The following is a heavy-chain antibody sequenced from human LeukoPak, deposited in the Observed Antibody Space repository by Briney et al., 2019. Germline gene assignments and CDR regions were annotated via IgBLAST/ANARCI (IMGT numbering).Heavy chain of an antibody. CDR1: GGSISSGGYS. J-gene: IGHJ6*02. CDR3: ARGVHDVRGAHYYYGMDV. CDR2: IYHSGST. D-gene: IGHD3-10*01. Sequence: SQTLSLTCAVSGGSISSGGYSWSWIRQPPGKGLEWIGYIYHSGSTYYNPSLQSRVTISVDRSKNQFSLKLSSVTAADTAVYYCARGVHDVRGAHYYYGMDVWGQGTTVTVSS. V-gene: IGHV4-30-2*01.